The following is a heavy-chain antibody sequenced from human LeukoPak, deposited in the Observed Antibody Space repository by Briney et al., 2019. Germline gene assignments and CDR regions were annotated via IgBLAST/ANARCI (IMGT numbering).Heavy chain of an antibody. Sequence: SETLSLTCAVYGGSFSGYYWSWIRQPPGKGLEWIGEINHSGSTNYNPSLKSRVTISVDTSKNQFSLKLSSVTAADTAVYYCARVVNDFWSGYYSRGRSAIDCWGQGTLVTVSS. D-gene: IGHD3-3*01. V-gene: IGHV4-34*01. CDR3: ARVVNDFWSGYYSRGRSAIDC. CDR1: GGSFSGYY. J-gene: IGHJ4*02. CDR2: INHSGST.